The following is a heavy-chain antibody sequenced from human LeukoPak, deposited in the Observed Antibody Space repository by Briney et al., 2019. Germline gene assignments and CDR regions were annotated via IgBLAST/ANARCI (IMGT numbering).Heavy chain of an antibody. Sequence: GGSLRLSCAASGFTFSDYYMSWIRQAPGKGLEWVSYISSSSSYTNYADSVKGRFTISRDNAKNSLYLQMNSLRAEDTAVYYCARVGRGMVVVTYWGQGTLVTVSP. J-gene: IGHJ1*01. V-gene: IGHV3-11*05. D-gene: IGHD3-22*01. CDR3: ARVGRGMVVVTY. CDR1: GFTFSDYY. CDR2: ISSSSSYT.